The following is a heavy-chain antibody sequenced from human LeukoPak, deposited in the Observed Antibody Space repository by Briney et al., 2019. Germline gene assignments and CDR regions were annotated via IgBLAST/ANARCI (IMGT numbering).Heavy chain of an antibody. CDR3: VWNPGWLQFGGAAL. D-gene: IGHD5-24*01. V-gene: IGHV1-8*03. CDR1: GYTFTSYD. J-gene: IGHJ4*02. CDR2: MNPNSGNT. Sequence: ASVKVSCKASGYTFTSYDINWVRQATGQGLEWMGWMNPNSGNTGYAQKFQGRVTITRNTSISTAYMELSSLRSEDTAVYYCVWNPGWLQFGGAALWGQGTLVTVSS.